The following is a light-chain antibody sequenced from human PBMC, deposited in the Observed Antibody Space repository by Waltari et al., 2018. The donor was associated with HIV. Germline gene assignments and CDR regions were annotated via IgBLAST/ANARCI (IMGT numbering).Light chain of an antibody. CDR1: SSDVGGDYF. CDR2: DVC. V-gene: IGLV2-14*01. J-gene: IGLJ2*01. Sequence: QSALTQPASVSCSPGQSITIPCTGNSSDVGGDYFVSWYQHHPGKAPKFMICDVCNRRSGLSNRFSGSTSGKTASPTISGLQAEGEADYYCTSYTNSSTPAVFGGGTKLTVL. CDR3: TSYTNSSTPAV.